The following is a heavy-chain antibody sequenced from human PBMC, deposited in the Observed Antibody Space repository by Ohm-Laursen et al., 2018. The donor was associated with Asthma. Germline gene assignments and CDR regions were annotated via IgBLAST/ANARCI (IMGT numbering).Heavy chain of an antibody. CDR1: GASVSNDNW. D-gene: IGHD2-21*01. V-gene: IGHV4-4*02. CDR3: VRHRAYSFDF. J-gene: IGHJ4*02. Sequence: TLSLTCTVSGASVSNDNWWSWVRQPPGKGLEWIGEIYHSGFTSYRPSLQSRVAMFVDKSENRFSMRLTAVNAADTAVYYCVRHRAYSFDFWGQGIMVTVSS. CDR2: IYHSGFT.